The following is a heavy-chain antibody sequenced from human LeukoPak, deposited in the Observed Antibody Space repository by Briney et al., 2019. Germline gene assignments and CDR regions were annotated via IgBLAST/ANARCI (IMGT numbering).Heavy chain of an antibody. CDR2: LSYDGSSK. J-gene: IGHJ4*02. V-gene: IGHV3-30*04. CDR3: ARSAAAGRMVATFGE. Sequence: PGGSLRLPCPASGFTFSTFAMHWVRQAPGKGLEWVAILSYDGSSKYYADSVKGRFTISRDNSKKTLYLQMNSLRTEDTGVYYCARSAAAGRMVATFGEWGQGTLVTASS. D-gene: IGHD5-12*01. CDR1: GFTFSTFA.